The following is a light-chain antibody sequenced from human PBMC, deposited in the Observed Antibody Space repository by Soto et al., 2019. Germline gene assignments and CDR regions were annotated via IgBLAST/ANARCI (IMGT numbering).Light chain of an antibody. J-gene: IGKJ1*01. Sequence: DIQFTHSPSFRSASVGDRVTITCRASQGISTFLAWYQQHPGTAPKRLIYYASNLQSGVPSRFSGSGSGTDFTLTISSLQPEDFATYYCQKSYSTPSKFGQGNKGAIK. CDR2: YAS. CDR3: QKSYSTPSK. CDR1: QGISTF. V-gene: IGKV1-39*01.